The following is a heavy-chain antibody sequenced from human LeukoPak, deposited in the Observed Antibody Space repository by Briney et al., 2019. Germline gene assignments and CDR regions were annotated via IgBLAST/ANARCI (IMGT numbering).Heavy chain of an antibody. J-gene: IGHJ6*02. V-gene: IGHV3-11*01. CDR2: ISSSGSTI. CDR1: GFTFSDYY. D-gene: IGHD6-13*01. Sequence: PGGSLRLSCAASGFTFSDYYMSWIRQAPGKGLEWVSYISSSGSTIYYAGSVKGRFTISRDNAKNSLYLQMNSLRAEDTAVYYCARDSPTAAEGYYYYGMDVWGQGTTVTVSS. CDR3: ARDSPTAAEGYYYYGMDV.